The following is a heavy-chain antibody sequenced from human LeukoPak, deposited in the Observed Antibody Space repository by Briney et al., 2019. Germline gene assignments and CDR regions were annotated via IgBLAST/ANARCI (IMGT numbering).Heavy chain of an antibody. D-gene: IGHD6-19*01. Sequence: GSLRLSCAASGFTFSSYAMSWVRQAPGKGLEWIGRIYAGGRSNYSPSLRSRVTISVDTSKNQFSLRLSSVTATDTGVYYCASDHSGWLGLGYWGQGTLVSVSS. V-gene: IGHV4-59*10. CDR3: ASDHSGWLGLGY. CDR1: GFTFSSYA. J-gene: IGHJ4*02. CDR2: IYAGGRS.